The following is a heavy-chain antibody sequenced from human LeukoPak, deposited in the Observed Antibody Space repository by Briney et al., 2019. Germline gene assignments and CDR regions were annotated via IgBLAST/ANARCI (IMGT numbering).Heavy chain of an antibody. CDR3: ARDGVAATERWFDA. V-gene: IGHV4-59*01. J-gene: IGHJ5*02. CDR1: GGSIRAYY. Sequence: SETLSLTCTVSGGSIRAYYWSWIRQPPGKGLEWIGYIYYTGSTNYSTSLKSRVTISVDTSNNQFSLKLRSVTAADTAVYYCARDGVAATERWFDAWGQGTLVNVSS. CDR2: IYYTGST. D-gene: IGHD2-15*01.